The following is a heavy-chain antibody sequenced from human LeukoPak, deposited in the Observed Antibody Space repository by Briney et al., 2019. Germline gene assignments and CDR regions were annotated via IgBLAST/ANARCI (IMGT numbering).Heavy chain of an antibody. V-gene: IGHV1-18*01. J-gene: IGHJ4*02. D-gene: IGHD1-26*01. CDR2: ISAYNGNT. CDR1: GYTFTSYG. CDR3: ASLIVGAPQKQDFDY. Sequence: ASVQVSCKASGYTFTSYGISWVRQAPGQGLEWMGWISAYNGNTNYAQKLQGRVTMTTDTSTSTAYMELRSLRSDDTAVYYCASLIVGAPQKQDFDYWGQGTLVTVSS.